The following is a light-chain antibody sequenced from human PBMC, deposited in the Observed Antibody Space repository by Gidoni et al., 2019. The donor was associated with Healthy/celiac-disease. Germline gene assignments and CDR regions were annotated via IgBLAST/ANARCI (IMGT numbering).Light chain of an antibody. Sequence: VLTHSPGTLSLSPAERAPLSCRASQSVSSSYLAWYQQKPGQAPRLLIYGASSRATGIPDRFSGSGSGTDFTLTISRLEPEDFAVYYCQQYGSSPRTFGHGTKLEIK. J-gene: IGKJ2*01. CDR2: GAS. CDR3: QQYGSSPRT. V-gene: IGKV3-20*01. CDR1: QSVSSSY.